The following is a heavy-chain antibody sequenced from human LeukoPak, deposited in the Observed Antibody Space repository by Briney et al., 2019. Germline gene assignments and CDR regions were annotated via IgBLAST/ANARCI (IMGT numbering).Heavy chain of an antibody. Sequence: KSGGSLRLSCAASGSTFSDYYMSWIRQAPGKGLEWVSYISSSGSTIYYADSVKGRFTISRDNAKNSLYLQMNSLRAEDTAVYYCARALGYYDILTGYPPYYFDYWGQGTLVTVSS. D-gene: IGHD3-9*01. J-gene: IGHJ4*02. V-gene: IGHV3-11*01. CDR3: ARALGYYDILTGYPPYYFDY. CDR1: GSTFSDYY. CDR2: ISSSGSTI.